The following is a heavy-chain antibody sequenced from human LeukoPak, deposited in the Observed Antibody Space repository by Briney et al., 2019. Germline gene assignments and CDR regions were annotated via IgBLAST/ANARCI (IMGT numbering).Heavy chain of an antibody. J-gene: IGHJ2*01. V-gene: IGHV1-2*02. CDR2: INPNSGGT. D-gene: IGHD6-13*01. CDR1: GYTFTGYH. Sequence: ASVKVSCKASGYTFTGYHMHWVRQAPGQGLEWMGWINPNSGGTNYAQKFQGRVTMTRDTSISTAYMELSRLRSDDTAVYYCARDSPQQTYFDLWGRSTLVTVSS. CDR3: ARDSPQQTYFDL.